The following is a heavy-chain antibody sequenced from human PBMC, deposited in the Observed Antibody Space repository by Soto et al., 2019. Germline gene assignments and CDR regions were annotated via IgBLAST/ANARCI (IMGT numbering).Heavy chain of an antibody. D-gene: IGHD6-19*01. CDR1: GFTISNYA. Sequence: EVQLLESGGGLVQPGGSLRLSCAASGFTISNYAMGWVRQAPGKGLEWVSSLSGSGDNTYYADSVKGRVTISRDNSRDNSKNALYLKMNSLRAEDTAVYYCTGSGGWYTFDYWGQGTLVTVSS. CDR2: LSGSGDNT. V-gene: IGHV3-23*01. CDR3: TGSGGWYTFDY. J-gene: IGHJ4*02.